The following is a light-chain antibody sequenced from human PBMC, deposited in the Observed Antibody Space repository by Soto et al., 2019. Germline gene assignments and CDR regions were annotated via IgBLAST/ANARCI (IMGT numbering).Light chain of an antibody. CDR1: QTVNKNY. Sequence: EIVLTQSPGTLALSLGDEATLSCTASQTVNKNYLAWYLQKPVQPPRLLIYGVSNRAPRVPDRFSGGGSGTEFTLTIARLEPDDFGTYYCHQYIASPRTFGQGTRLEVK. V-gene: IGKV3-20*01. CDR2: GVS. J-gene: IGKJ1*01. CDR3: HQYIASPRT.